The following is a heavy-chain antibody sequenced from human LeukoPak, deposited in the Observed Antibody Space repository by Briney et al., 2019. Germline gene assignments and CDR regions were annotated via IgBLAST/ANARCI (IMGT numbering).Heavy chain of an antibody. D-gene: IGHD3-10*01. Sequence: SETLSLTCTVSGGSISSYYWSWIRQPPGKGLEWIGYIYYSGSTNHNPSLKSRVTISVDTSKNQFSLKLSSVTAADTAVYYCARSLWFRELLSPFDYWGQGTLVTVSS. CDR2: IYYSGST. V-gene: IGHV4-59*01. CDR1: GGSISSYY. CDR3: ARSLWFRELLSPFDY. J-gene: IGHJ4*02.